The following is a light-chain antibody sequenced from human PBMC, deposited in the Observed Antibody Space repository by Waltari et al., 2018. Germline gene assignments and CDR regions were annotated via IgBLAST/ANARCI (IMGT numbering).Light chain of an antibody. CDR3: QHYVRLPAT. CDR2: GAS. CDR1: QSVSRA. Sequence: ENVFTQAPGSLASAPGERVTPSCRASQSVSRALAWYQQKPGQAPRLLIFGASNRATGIPDRFSGSGSETDFSLTISRLEPEDFAVYYCQHYVRLPATFGRGTKVEIK. V-gene: IGKV3-20*01. J-gene: IGKJ1*01.